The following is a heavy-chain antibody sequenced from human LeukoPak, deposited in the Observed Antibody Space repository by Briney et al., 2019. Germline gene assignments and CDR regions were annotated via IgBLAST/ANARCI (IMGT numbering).Heavy chain of an antibody. Sequence: PSETLSLTCTVSGGSISSSSYYWGWIRQPPGKGLEWIGSIYYSGSTYYNPSLKSRVTISVDTSKNQFSLKLSSVTAADTAVYYCGRYYDSSGSFDYWGREPWSPSPQ. CDR2: IYYSGST. CDR3: GRYYDSSGSFDY. V-gene: IGHV4-39*01. J-gene: IGHJ4*02. CDR1: GGSISSSSYY. D-gene: IGHD3-22*01.